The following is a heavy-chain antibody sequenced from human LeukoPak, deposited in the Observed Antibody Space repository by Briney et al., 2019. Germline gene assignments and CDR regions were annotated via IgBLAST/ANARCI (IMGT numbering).Heavy chain of an antibody. CDR2: IYFSGST. J-gene: IGHJ4*02. CDR3: ARHGGYSGYDPLDY. CDR1: GGSISNYY. D-gene: IGHD5-12*01. Sequence: SETLSLTCTVSGGSISNYYWSWIRQPPGKGLEWIGYIYFSGSTNYNPSLKSRVTISVDTSKNQFSLKLSSVTAADTAVYYCARHGGYSGYDPLDYWGQGTLVTVSS. V-gene: IGHV4-59*08.